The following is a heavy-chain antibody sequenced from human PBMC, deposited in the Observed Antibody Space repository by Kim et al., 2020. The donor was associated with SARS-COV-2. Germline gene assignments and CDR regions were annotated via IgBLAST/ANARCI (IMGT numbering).Heavy chain of an antibody. CDR3: ARAYWG. V-gene: IGHV3-30-3*01. CDR2: ISYDGSNK. Sequence: GGSLRLSCAASGFTFSSYAMHWVRQAPGKGLEWVAVISYDGSNKYYADSVKGRFTISRDNSKNTLYLQMNSLRAEDTAVYYCARAYWGWGQGTLVTVSS. CDR1: GFTFSSYA. D-gene: IGHD7-27*01. J-gene: IGHJ4*02.